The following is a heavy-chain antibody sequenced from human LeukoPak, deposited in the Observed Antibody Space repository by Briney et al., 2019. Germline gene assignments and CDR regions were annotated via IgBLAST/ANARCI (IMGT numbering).Heavy chain of an antibody. V-gene: IGHV3-23*01. D-gene: IGHD3-10*01. CDR1: GFTFSSFT. J-gene: IGHJ4*02. Sequence: GGSLRLSCVASGFTFSSFTMTWVRQAPGKGLEWVSGISGRDGSPHYADSAKGRSTTSSDNSKNTASLQMNSLRAEDTPGYYCAKGGAGGSRNSRDYWGQGSLVIVSS. CDR2: ISGRDGSP. CDR3: AKGGAGGSRNSRDY.